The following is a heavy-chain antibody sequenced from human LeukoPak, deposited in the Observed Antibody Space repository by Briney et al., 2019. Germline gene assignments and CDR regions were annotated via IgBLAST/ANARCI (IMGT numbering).Heavy chain of an antibody. CDR1: GFTFGSYG. V-gene: IGHV3-30*02. CDR2: IRSDGSNK. J-gene: IGHJ4*02. CDR3: AKGYGSGSDY. Sequence: GGSLRLSCAASGFTFGSYGMHWVRQAPGKGLEWVTFIRSDGSNKYYADSVKGRFTISRDNSKNTLYLQMNSLRAEDTAVYYCAKGYGSGSDYWGQGTLVTVSS. D-gene: IGHD3-10*01.